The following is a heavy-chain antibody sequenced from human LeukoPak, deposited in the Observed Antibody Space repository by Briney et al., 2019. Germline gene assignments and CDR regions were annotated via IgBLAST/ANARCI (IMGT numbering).Heavy chain of an antibody. Sequence: GGSLRLSCAASGFTFSDYDMHWVRQATGKGLEWVSAIGTAGDTYYTGSVKGRFTISRENAKNSLYLQMNSLRAGDTAVYYHARVAKERVGGVYYFDYWGQGTLVTVSS. CDR2: IGTAGDT. J-gene: IGHJ4*02. V-gene: IGHV3-13*01. D-gene: IGHD1-1*01. CDR3: ARVAKERVGGVYYFDY. CDR1: GFTFSDYD.